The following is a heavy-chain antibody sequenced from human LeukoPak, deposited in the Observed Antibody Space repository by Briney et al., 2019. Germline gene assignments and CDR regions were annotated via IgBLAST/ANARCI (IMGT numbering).Heavy chain of an antibody. CDR3: ARAGSEEFTSNYFDY. CDR2: IWYDGSNK. Sequence: GRSLRLSCAASGFTFSSYGMHWVRQAPGKGLEWVAVIWYDGSNKYYADSVKGRFTISRDNSKNTLYLQMNSLRAEDTAVYYCARAGSEEFTSNYFDYWGQGTLVTVSS. J-gene: IGHJ4*02. CDR1: GFTFSSYG. V-gene: IGHV3-33*01. D-gene: IGHD3-10*01.